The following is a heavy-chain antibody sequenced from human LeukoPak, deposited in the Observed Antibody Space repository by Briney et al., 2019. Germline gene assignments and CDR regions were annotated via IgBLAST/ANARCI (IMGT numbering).Heavy chain of an antibody. J-gene: IGHJ6*02. CDR1: GFTFSTYA. CDR2: ISGGGVTT. D-gene: IGHD3-16*01. V-gene: IGHV3-23*01. CDR3: ARNQQLGGHSYYYYGMDV. Sequence: GGSLRLSCAGYGFTFSTYAMSWVRQAPGKGLEWVSGISGGGVTTYYADSVKGRFTISRDNSKNTLYLQMNSLRADDTAIYYCARNQQLGGHSYYYYGMDVWGQGTTVTVSS.